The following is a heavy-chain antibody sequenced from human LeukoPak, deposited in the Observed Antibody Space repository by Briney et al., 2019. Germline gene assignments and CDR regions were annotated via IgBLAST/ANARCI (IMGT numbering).Heavy chain of an antibody. J-gene: IGHJ4*02. CDR1: GFTFSSYY. D-gene: IGHD3-10*01. CDR3: ARGLYYGSGQYYFDY. V-gene: IGHV3-64*01. CDR2: ISPSGDST. Sequence: GGSLRLSCAASGFTFSSYYMHWVRQAPGKGLEYVSAISPSGDSTYYTNSVKGRFTISRDNSKNTLFLQMGSLTAEDMAVYYCARGLYYGSGQYYFDYWGQGTLATVSS.